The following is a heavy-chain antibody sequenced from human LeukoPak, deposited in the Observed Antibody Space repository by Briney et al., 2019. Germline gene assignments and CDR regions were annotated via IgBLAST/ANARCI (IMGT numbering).Heavy chain of an antibody. J-gene: IGHJ4*02. CDR1: SGSFSGYY. CDR3: ARDQYLTTYSSGWYGGDFDY. V-gene: IGHV4-34*01. D-gene: IGHD6-19*01. Sequence: SETLSLTCDVNSGSFSGYYWSWIRQPPGKGLEWIGEINNSGSTNYNPSLKSRVTISVDTSKNRFSLKLNSVTAADTAVYSCARDQYLTTYSSGWYGGDFDYWGQGTLVTVSS. CDR2: INNSGST.